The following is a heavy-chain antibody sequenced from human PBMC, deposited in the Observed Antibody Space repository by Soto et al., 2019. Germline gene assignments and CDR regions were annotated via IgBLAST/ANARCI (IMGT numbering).Heavy chain of an antibody. CDR3: ARTHFDILTGYYKSVGYFDY. CDR2: IYYSVNT. D-gene: IGHD3-9*01. Sequence: SETLSLTCTVSGGSISDYYWRWIRQPPGKGLEWIGYIYYSVNTNYNPSLKSRVTISTDTSKNQFSLKLSSVTAADTAVYYCARTHFDILTGYYKSVGYFDYWGQGTLVTVS. V-gene: IGHV4-59*08. J-gene: IGHJ4*02. CDR1: GGSISDYY.